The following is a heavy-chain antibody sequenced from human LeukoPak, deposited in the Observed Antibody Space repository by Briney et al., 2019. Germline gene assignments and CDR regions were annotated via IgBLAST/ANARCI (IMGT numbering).Heavy chain of an antibody. D-gene: IGHD3-22*01. J-gene: IGHJ5*02. CDR1: GGSFSGYY. CDR3: ARESSGYYLRFWFDP. Sequence: SETLSLTCAVYGGSFSGYYWSWIRQPPGKGLEWIGEINHSGSTNYNPSLKTRVTISVDTSKNQFSLKLSSVTAADTAAYYCARESSGYYLRFWFDPWGQGTLVTVSS. CDR2: INHSGST. V-gene: IGHV4-34*01.